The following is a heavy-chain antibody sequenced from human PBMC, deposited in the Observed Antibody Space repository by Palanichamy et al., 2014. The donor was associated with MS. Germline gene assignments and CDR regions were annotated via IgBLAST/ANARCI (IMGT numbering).Heavy chain of an antibody. CDR2: ISYDGSNK. CDR3: AKDPTPRTTVTTHFLY. D-gene: IGHD4-17*01. Sequence: QVQLVESGGGVVQPGRPLRLSCAASGFTFSSYGMHWVRQAPGKGLEWVAVISYDGSNKYYADSVKGRFTISRDNSKNTLYLQMNSLRAEDTAVYYCAKDPTPRTTVTTHFLYWGQGTLVTVSS. V-gene: IGHV3-30*18. J-gene: IGHJ4*02. CDR1: GFTFSSYG.